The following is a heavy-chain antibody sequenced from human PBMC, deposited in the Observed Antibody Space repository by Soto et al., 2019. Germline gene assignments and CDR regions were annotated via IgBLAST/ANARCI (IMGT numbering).Heavy chain of an antibody. CDR3: ARDRSSGWSVSRYYGMDV. CDR1: GFTVSSNY. Sequence: EVQLVESGGGLIQPGGSLRLSCAASGFTVSSNYMSWVRQAPGKGLEWVSVIYSGGSTYYADSVKGRFTISRDNSKNTLYLQMNSLRAEDTAVYYCARDRSSGWSVSRYYGMDVWGQGPTVTVSS. CDR2: IYSGGST. J-gene: IGHJ6*02. D-gene: IGHD6-19*01. V-gene: IGHV3-53*01.